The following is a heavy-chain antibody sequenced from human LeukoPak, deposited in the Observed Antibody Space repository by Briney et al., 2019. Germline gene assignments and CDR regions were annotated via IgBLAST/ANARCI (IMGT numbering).Heavy chain of an antibody. CDR2: ISWNSGSI. D-gene: IGHD6-19*01. CDR3: AKGRSIAVAGGLDY. Sequence: PGRSLRLSCAASGFTFDDYAMHWVRQAPGKGLEWVSGISWNSGSIGYADSVKGRFTISRDNAKNSLYLQMNSLRAEDTALYYCAKGRSIAVAGGLDYWGQGTLVTVSS. J-gene: IGHJ4*02. V-gene: IGHV3-9*01. CDR1: GFTFDDYA.